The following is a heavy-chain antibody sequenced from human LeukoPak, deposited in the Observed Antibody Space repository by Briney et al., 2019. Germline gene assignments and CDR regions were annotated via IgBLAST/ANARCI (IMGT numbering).Heavy chain of an antibody. CDR1: GGSISSSSYY. Sequence: KPSETLSLTCTVSGGSISSSSYYWGWIRQPPGKGLEWIGSIYYSGSTYYNPSLKSRVTISVDTSKNQFSLKLSSVTAADTAVYYCARARSGNRRLGELSLYYFDYWGQGTLVTVSS. D-gene: IGHD3-16*02. CDR2: IYYSGST. J-gene: IGHJ4*02. CDR3: ARARSGNRRLGELSLYYFDY. V-gene: IGHV4-39*07.